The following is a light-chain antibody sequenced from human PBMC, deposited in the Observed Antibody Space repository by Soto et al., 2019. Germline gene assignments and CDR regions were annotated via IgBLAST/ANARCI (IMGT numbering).Light chain of an antibody. Sequence: QSVLTQPPSVSAAPGQKVTISCSGSSSSVGSNLVSWYQQFPGTAPKLLIYDDSKRPSGIPDRFSGSKSGTSATLGITGLQTGDEADYYCGTWDSSLSTGVVFGGGTQLTVL. CDR3: GTWDSSLSTGVV. J-gene: IGLJ2*01. CDR1: SSSVGSNL. CDR2: DDS. V-gene: IGLV1-51*01.